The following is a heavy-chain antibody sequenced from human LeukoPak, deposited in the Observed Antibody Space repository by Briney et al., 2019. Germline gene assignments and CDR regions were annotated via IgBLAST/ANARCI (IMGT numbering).Heavy chain of an antibody. J-gene: IGHJ4*02. D-gene: IGHD3-3*01. CDR3: ARDSRFLEWFLDY. V-gene: IGHV3-21*01. Sequence: GSLRLSCAASGFTFSSYSMNWVRQAPGKGLEWVSSISSSSSYIYYADSVKGRFTISRDNAKNSLYLQMNSLRAEDTAVYYCARDSRFLEWFLDYWGQGTLVTVSS. CDR2: ISSSSSYI. CDR1: GFTFSSYS.